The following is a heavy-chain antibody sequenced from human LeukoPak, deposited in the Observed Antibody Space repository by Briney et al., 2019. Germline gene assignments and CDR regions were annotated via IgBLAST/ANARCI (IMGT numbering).Heavy chain of an antibody. D-gene: IGHD3-9*01. CDR2: IRSKAYGGTA. J-gene: IGHJ4*02. CDR1: GFTFSDYA. CDR3: TREKRYFDWFQADY. V-gene: IGHV3-49*03. Sequence: GGSLRLSCTASGFTFSDYAMSWFRQAPGKELEWVGFIRSKAYGGTAEYAASVKGRFTISRDDSKTIAYLQMNSLKTEDTAVYYCTREKRYFDWFQADYWGQGTLVTVSS.